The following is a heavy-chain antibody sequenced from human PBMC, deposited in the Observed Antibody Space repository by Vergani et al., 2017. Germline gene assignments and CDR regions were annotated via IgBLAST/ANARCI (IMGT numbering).Heavy chain of an antibody. V-gene: IGHV4-39*01. CDR3: ARLFAAVAGNDY. J-gene: IGHJ4*02. Sequence: QLQLQESGPGLVKPSETLSLTCTVSGGSISSSSYYWGWIRQPPGKGLEWIGSIYYSGSTYYNPSLKSRVTISVDTSKNQFSLKLSSVTAADTAVYYCARLFAAVAGNDYWGQGTLVTVSS. D-gene: IGHD6-19*01. CDR1: GGSISSSSYY. CDR2: IYYSGST.